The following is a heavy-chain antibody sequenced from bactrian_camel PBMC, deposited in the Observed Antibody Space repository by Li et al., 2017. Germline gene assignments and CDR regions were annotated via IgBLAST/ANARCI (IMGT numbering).Heavy chain of an antibody. D-gene: IGHD5*01. Sequence: DVQLVESGGDSVQAGGSLRLSCAASGDIANHNYFGWFRQTPGKGREGLAAIYAADGDTWYAESVKGRATISQDTAKNSVSLELRSLKPEDTAMYYCAADTGSNQGSWKDVLDYRYRGQGTQVTVS. J-gene: IGHJ4*01. CDR3: AADTGSNQGSWKDVLDYRY. V-gene: IGHV3S40*01. CDR1: GDIANHNY. CDR2: IYAADGDT.